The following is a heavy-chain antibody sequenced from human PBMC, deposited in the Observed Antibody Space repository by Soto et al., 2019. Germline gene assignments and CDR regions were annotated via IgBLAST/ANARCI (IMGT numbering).Heavy chain of an antibody. J-gene: IGHJ5*02. CDR3: ARVVPGAEAWFGP. Sequence: GASVKVSCKTSGYTFSNYGITWVRQAPGQPLEWLGWISLYSYGTNYAQKFQGRVSMTTDTSTTTAYMELRSPRSDDTAVYYCARVVPGAEAWFGPWGQGTLVTVSS. D-gene: IGHD2-2*01. CDR1: GYTFSNYG. V-gene: IGHV1-18*01. CDR2: ISLYSYGT.